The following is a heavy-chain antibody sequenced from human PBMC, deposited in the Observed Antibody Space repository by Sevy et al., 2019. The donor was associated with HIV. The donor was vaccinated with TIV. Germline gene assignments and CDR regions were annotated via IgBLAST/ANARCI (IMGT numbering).Heavy chain of an antibody. Sequence: GGSLRLSCGASGFTFSNYGMHWVRQAPGKGLEGVAFVHSGGSNKYYADSVRGRFTISRDNSKNTLHLQMTSLSAEDTAVYYCANSLEHYYRMDVWGQGTTVTVSS. J-gene: IGHJ6*02. V-gene: IGHV3-30*02. CDR2: VHSGGSNK. CDR1: GFTFSNYG. CDR3: ANSLEHYYRMDV.